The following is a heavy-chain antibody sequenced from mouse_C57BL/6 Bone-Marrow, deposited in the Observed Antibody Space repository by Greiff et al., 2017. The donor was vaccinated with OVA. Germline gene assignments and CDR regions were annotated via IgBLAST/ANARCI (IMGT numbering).Heavy chain of an antibody. V-gene: IGHV1-7*01. CDR3: ARFSHDYGSTLDD. J-gene: IGHJ2*01. Sequence: QVQLQQSGAELAKPGASVKLSCKASGYTFTSYWMHWVKQRPGQGLEWIGYINPSSGYTKYNQKFKDKATLTADKSSSTAYMQLSSLTYEDSAVYYCARFSHDYGSTLDDWGQGTTLTVSS. D-gene: IGHD1-1*01. CDR2: INPSSGYT. CDR1: GYTFTSYW.